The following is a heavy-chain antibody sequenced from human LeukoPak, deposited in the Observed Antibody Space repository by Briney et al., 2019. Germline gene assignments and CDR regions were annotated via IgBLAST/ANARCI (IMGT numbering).Heavy chain of an antibody. CDR3: ARRRMIRGVIIFDY. D-gene: IGHD3-10*01. V-gene: IGHV4-61*01. J-gene: IGHJ4*02. CDR1: GGSVSSGTYY. CDR2: VYFSGTS. Sequence: SETLSLTCSVSGGSVSSGTYYGTWIRQPPGKGLEWIGHVYFSGTSSYNPSLKSRVTISADTSKNQFSLKLISVTAADTAVYFCARRRMIRGVIIFDYWGPGALVTVSS.